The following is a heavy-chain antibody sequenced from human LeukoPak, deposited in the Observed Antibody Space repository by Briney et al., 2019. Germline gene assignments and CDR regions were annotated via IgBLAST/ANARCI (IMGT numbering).Heavy chain of an antibody. CDR2: IYYSGST. Sequence: SQTLSLTCTVSGGSISSGGYYWSWIRQHPGKGLEWIGYIYYSGSTYYNPSLKSRVTISVDTSKNQFSLKLSFVTAADTAVYYCATSLLDGVDYWGQGTLVTVSS. D-gene: IGHD3-16*01. CDR1: GGSISSGGYY. V-gene: IGHV4-31*03. J-gene: IGHJ4*02. CDR3: ATSLLDGVDY.